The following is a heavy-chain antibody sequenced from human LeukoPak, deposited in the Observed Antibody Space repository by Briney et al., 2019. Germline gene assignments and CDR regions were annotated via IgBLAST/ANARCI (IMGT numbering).Heavy chain of an antibody. CDR1: GDSVSSKSAA. J-gene: IGHJ4*02. V-gene: IGHV6-1*01. CDR2: TYYRSRWYN. Sequence: SQTLSLTCAISGDSVSSKSAAWNWIRQSPSRGLEWLGRTYYRSRWYNDYAVSVKSRITINPDTSKNQFSLQLNSVTPEDTAVYYCASRTDEYSGGSTRQANYYFDYWGQGTLVTVSS. D-gene: IGHD2-15*01. CDR3: ASRTDEYSGGSTRQANYYFDY.